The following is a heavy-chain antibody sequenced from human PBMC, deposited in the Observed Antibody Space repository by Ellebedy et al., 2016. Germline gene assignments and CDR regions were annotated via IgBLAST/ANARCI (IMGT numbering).Heavy chain of an antibody. Sequence: GSLRLSCTVSGGSISSYYWSWIRQPPGKGLEWIGYIYYSGSTNYNPSLKSRVTISVDTSKNQFSLKLSPVTAADTAVYYCAGSLYSSGWYGRGAYYYGMDVWGQGTTVTVSS. D-gene: IGHD6-19*01. V-gene: IGHV4-59*08. CDR2: IYYSGST. J-gene: IGHJ6*02. CDR3: AGSLYSSGWYGRGAYYYGMDV. CDR1: GGSISSYY.